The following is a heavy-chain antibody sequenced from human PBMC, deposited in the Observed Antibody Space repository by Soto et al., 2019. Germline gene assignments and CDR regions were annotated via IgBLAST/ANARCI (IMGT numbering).Heavy chain of an antibody. V-gene: IGHV3-23*01. CDR2: ISGSGGST. CDR3: AKDVQSITIFGVVIIQGFDY. D-gene: IGHD3-3*01. Sequence: GGSLRLSCAASGFTFSSYAMSWVRQAPGKGLEWVSAISGSGGSTYYADSVKGRFTISRDNSKNTLYLQMNSLRAEDTAVYYCAKDVQSITIFGVVIIQGFDYWGQGTLVTVSS. CDR1: GFTFSSYA. J-gene: IGHJ4*02.